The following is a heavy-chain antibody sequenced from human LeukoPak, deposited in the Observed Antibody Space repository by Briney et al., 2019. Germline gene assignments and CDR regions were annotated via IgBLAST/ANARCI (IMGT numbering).Heavy chain of an antibody. Sequence: GGSLRLSCAASGFTFSSYEMNWVRQAPGKGLEWVSYISSSGSTIYYADSVKGRFTISRDNAKNSLYLQMNSLRAEDTAVYYCARDQGYGSGVDYWGQGTLVTVSS. CDR1: GFTFSSYE. CDR2: ISSSGSTI. V-gene: IGHV3-48*03. CDR3: ARDQGYGSGVDY. D-gene: IGHD3-10*01. J-gene: IGHJ4*02.